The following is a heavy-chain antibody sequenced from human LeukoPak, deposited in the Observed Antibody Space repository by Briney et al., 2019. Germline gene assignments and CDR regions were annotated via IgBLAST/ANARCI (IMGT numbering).Heavy chain of an antibody. D-gene: IGHD3-10*02. CDR2: VSSSSSYI. CDR1: GFTFSSYS. CDR3: ARDLCSGSYSSY. V-gene: IGHV3-21*01. J-gene: IGHJ4*02. Sequence: GGSLRLSCAASGFTFSSYSMNWVRQAPGKGLEWVSSVSSSSSYIYYADSVKGRFTISRDNAKNSLYLQMNSLRAEDTAVYYCARDLCSGSYSSYWGQGTLVTVSS.